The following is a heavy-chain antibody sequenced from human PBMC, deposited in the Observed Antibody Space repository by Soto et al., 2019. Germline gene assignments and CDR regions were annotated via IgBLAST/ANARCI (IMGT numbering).Heavy chain of an antibody. CDR1: GVTVNTNY. Sequence: EVQLVESGGGLIQPGGSLRLSCAASGVTVNTNYMSWVRQSPGKGLEWVSLIESGGSIYYADSVKGRFTISRDIFKNTLSLPMNSLRVEDTAVYYCASSTVWKNAFEIWGRGTRVAVSS. V-gene: IGHV3-53*01. D-gene: IGHD3-16*01. CDR3: ASSTVWKNAFEI. J-gene: IGHJ3*02. CDR2: IESGGSI.